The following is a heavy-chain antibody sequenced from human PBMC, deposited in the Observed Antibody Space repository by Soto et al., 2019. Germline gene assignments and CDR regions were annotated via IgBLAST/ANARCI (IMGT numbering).Heavy chain of an antibody. V-gene: IGHV4-59*01. CDR2: IYYSGST. J-gene: IGHJ3*02. D-gene: IGHD2-15*01. CDR1: GGSISSYY. Sequence: PSETLTLTCTVSGGSISSYYWSWIRQPPGKGLERIGYIYYSGSTNYNPSLKSRVTISVDTSKNQFSLKLSSVTAADTAVYYCARGSGGNGAFDIWGQGTMVTVSS. CDR3: ARGSGGNGAFDI.